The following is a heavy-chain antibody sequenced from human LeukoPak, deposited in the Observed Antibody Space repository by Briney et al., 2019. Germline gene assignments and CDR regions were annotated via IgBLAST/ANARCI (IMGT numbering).Heavy chain of an antibody. D-gene: IGHD1-26*01. J-gene: IGHJ4*02. CDR1: GGSISSSSYY. Sequence: PSETLSLTCTVSGGSISSSSYYWGWIRQPPGKGLEWIGSIYYSGSTYYNPSLKSRVTISVDTSKNQFSLKLSSVTAADTAVYYCARHSGRWLQFSTRRPLKPLDYWGQGTLVTVSS. V-gene: IGHV4-39*01. CDR3: ARHSGRWLQFSTRRPLKPLDY. CDR2: IYYSGST.